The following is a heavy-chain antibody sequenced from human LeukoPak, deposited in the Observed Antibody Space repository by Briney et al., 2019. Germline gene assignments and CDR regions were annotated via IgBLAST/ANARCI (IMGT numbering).Heavy chain of an antibody. V-gene: IGHV1-3*01. CDR1: GYTFTSYA. Sequence: ASVKVSCKASGYTFTSYAMHWVRQAPGQRLEWMGWINAGNGNTKYSQKFQGRVTITRDTSASTAYMELSSLRSEDTAVYYCARGQVYCSGGSCYLNWFDPWGQGTLVTVSS. J-gene: IGHJ5*02. D-gene: IGHD2-15*01. CDR2: INAGNGNT. CDR3: ARGQVYCSGGSCYLNWFDP.